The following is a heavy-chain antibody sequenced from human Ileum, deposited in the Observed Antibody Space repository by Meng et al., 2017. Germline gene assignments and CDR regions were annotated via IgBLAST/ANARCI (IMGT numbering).Heavy chain of an antibody. CDR2: MRGDGSDM. D-gene: IGHD3-10*01. Sequence: GESLKISCAASGFIFSNYWMHWVRQAPGKGLGWVSRMRGDGSDMNYADSVKGRFTMSRDNAKNTPFLQMNSLRADDTAVYYCVKGLTSGSGSGDYWGQGTLVTVSS. J-gene: IGHJ4*02. CDR3: VKGLTSGSGSGDY. V-gene: IGHV3-74*01. CDR1: GFIFSNYW.